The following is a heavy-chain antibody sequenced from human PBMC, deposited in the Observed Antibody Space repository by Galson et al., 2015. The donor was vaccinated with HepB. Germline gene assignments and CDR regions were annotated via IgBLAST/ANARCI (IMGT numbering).Heavy chain of an antibody. CDR3: ARHYCGGDCYLRGYGMDV. Sequence: SVKVSCKASGYTFTSYGISWVRQAPGQGLEWMGWISAYNGNTNYAQKLQGRVTMTTDTSTSTAYMELRSLRSDDTAVYYCARHYCGGDCYLRGYGMDVWGQGTTVTVSS. J-gene: IGHJ6*02. CDR1: GYTFTSYG. V-gene: IGHV1-18*04. D-gene: IGHD2-21*02. CDR2: ISAYNGNT.